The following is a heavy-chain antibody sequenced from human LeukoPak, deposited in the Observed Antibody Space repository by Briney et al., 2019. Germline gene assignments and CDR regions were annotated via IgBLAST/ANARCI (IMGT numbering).Heavy chain of an antibody. J-gene: IGHJ4*02. V-gene: IGHV4-34*08. CDR1: GGTFSDYY. D-gene: IGHD6-19*01. CDR2: INHSGST. CDR3: VVAGAGTGLDY. Sequence: SETLSLTCAVYGGTFSDYYWSWIRQPPGKGLEWIGEINHSGSTNYNPSLKSRVPISVDTSKNHFSLKLSSVTAADTAVYYCVVAGAGTGLDYWGQGTLGTVSS.